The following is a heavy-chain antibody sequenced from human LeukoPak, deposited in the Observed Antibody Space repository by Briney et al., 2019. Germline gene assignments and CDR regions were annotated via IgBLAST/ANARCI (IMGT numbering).Heavy chain of an antibody. CDR2: MNPNSGGT. J-gene: IGHJ4*02. V-gene: IGHV1-2*02. D-gene: IGHD2-15*01. CDR3: ARVSEGYCSGGSCYPSDY. Sequence: ASVKVSCKASGYTVSSYYMHWVRQAPGQGREGRGWMNPNSGGTNYAQNFQGRVTMTRDTSISTAYMELSRLRSDDTAVYYCARVSEGYCSGGSCYPSDYWGQGTLVTVSS. CDR1: GYTVSSYY.